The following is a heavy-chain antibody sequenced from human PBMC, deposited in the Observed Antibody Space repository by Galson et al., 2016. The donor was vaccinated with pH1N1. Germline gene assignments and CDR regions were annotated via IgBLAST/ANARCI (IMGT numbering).Heavy chain of an antibody. V-gene: IGHV1-46*01. J-gene: IGHJ4*02. CDR2: IDPRGGT. CDR1: GYIFTSYY. Sequence: SVKVSCKASGYIFTSYYIHWVRQAPGQGLEWLGVIDPRGGTTYAQKFHGRVTMTSDTSTNTVSLELSSLKPDDTAVYFCARDLARQHDSWGQGTLVTVSS. CDR3: ARDLARQHDS.